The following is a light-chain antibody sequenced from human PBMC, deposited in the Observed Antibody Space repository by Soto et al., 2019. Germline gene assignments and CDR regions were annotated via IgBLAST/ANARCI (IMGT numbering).Light chain of an antibody. CDR2: DVS. J-gene: IGLJ1*01. V-gene: IGLV2-11*01. Sequence: QSVLPQPRSVSGAPGQSVTISCTGTSSDVGAYNSVSWYQQHPGQAPQLIIYDVSKRPSGVPDRISASKSGNTASLTISGLQAEDEAEYYCLSYAGSYIYVFGTGTKLTVL. CDR1: SSDVGAYNS. CDR3: LSYAGSYIYV.